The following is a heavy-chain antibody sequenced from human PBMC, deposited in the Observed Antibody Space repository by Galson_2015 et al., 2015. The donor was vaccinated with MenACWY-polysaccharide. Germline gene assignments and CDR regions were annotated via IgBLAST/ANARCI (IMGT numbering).Heavy chain of an antibody. CDR3: ARASRYDFWVPTNWFDP. D-gene: IGHD3-3*01. CDR1: GFTFSSYS. J-gene: IGHJ5*02. Sequence: SLRLSCAASGFTFSSYSMNWVRQAPGKGPEWVSYISSSSSTIYYADSVKGRFTISRDNAKNSLYLQMNSLRAEDTAVYYCARASRYDFWVPTNWFDPWGQGTLVTVSS. V-gene: IGHV3-48*01. CDR2: ISSSSSTI.